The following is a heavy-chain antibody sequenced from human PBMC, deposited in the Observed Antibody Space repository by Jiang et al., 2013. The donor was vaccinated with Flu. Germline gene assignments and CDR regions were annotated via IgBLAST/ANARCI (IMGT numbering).Heavy chain of an antibody. CDR1: GFSLSTSGVG. D-gene: IGHD3-10*01. Sequence: KPTQTLTLTCTFSGFSLSTSGVGVGWIRQPPGKALEWLALIYWNDDKRYSPSLKSRLTISKDTSKNQVVLTMTNMDPVDTATYYCARGIIAGNYYYYYGMDVWGQGTTVTVSS. J-gene: IGHJ6*02. CDR3: ARGIIAGNYYYYYGMDV. V-gene: IGHV2-5*01. CDR2: IYWNDDK.